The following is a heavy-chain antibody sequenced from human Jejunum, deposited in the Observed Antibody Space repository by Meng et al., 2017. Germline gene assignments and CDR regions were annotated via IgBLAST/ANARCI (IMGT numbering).Heavy chain of an antibody. CDR1: CGSISSSDW. Sequence: QVHSEVSGPGLWKPSWNLSLTCCGSCGSISSSDWWSWVRQPPGKGLEWIGEIHHSGSTNYNPSLKSRVTISVDKSKNQFSLKLSSVTAADTAVYYCAREWSGSFRHFDYWGQGTLVTVSS. CDR2: IHHSGST. CDR3: AREWSGSFRHFDY. V-gene: IGHV4-4*02. D-gene: IGHD3-16*02. J-gene: IGHJ4*02.